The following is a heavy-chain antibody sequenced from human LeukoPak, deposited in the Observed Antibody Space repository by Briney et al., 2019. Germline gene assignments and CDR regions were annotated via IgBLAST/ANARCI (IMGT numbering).Heavy chain of an antibody. V-gene: IGHV5-51*01. CDR3: ARGVDFWSGSPYFDF. CDR1: GYSFNSYY. J-gene: IGHJ4*02. Sequence: GESLKISCKGSGYSFNSYYIGWVRQMPGKGLEWMGSIYPGDPETRYSPSFEGQVTISLDRSITTAYLQWSGLKASDTAMYYCARGVDFWSGSPYFDFWGQGSLVTAS. CDR2: IYPGDPET. D-gene: IGHD3-3*01.